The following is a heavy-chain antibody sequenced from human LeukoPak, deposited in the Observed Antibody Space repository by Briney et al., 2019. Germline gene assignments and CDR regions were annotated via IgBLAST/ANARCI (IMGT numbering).Heavy chain of an antibody. Sequence: SETLSLTCSVSGGSIRSTTYYWGWIRQPPGKGLEWIGSIYYSGNTYYSPSLMSRVTISVDTSKNQFSLNLSSVTAADTAVYYCARDLYRIVVVPHYFDYWGQGTLVTVSS. J-gene: IGHJ4*02. CDR2: IYYSGNT. V-gene: IGHV4-39*07. D-gene: IGHD3-22*01. CDR1: GGSIRSTTYY. CDR3: ARDLYRIVVVPHYFDY.